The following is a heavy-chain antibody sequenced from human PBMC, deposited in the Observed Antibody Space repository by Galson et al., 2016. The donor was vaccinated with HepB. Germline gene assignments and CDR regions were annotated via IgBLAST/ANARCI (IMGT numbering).Heavy chain of an antibody. CDR1: GFTVSSNY. Sequence: SLRLSCAASGFTVSSNYMTWVRQAPGKGLEWVSVIYSGGSTYYADSVKGRFIISGDNSKNTLYLQMNCLRAEDTAVDYCARDNNYYYGMDVWGQGTTVTVAS. CDR3: ARDNNYYYGMDV. V-gene: IGHV3-53*01. J-gene: IGHJ6*02. D-gene: IGHD2/OR15-2a*01. CDR2: IYSGGST.